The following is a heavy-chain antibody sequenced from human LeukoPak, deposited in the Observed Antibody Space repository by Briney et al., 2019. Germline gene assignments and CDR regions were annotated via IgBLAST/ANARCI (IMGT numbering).Heavy chain of an antibody. Sequence: SETLSLTCAVYGGSFSGYYWSWIRQPPGKGLERIGEINHSGSTNYNPSLKSRVTISVDTSKNQFSLRLSSVTAADTAVYYCASGRDGYTGFYYFDYWGQGTLVTVSS. CDR1: GGSFSGYY. D-gene: IGHD5-12*01. CDR3: ASGRDGYTGFYYFDY. CDR2: INHSGST. J-gene: IGHJ4*02. V-gene: IGHV4-34*01.